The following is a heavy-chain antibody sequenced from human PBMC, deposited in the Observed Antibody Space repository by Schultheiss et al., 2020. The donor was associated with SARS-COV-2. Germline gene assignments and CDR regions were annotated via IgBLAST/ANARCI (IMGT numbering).Heavy chain of an antibody. CDR1: GFTFSSYG. CDR3: ARVGRIQLSFYYYYGMDV. D-gene: IGHD5-18*01. V-gene: IGHV3-33*01. CDR2: IWYDGSNK. Sequence: GGSLRLSCAASGFTFSSYGMHWVRQAPGKGLEWVAVIWYDGSNKYYADSVKGRFTISRDNAKNSLYLQMNSLRAEDTAEYYCARVGRIQLSFYYYYGMDVWGQGTTVTVSS. J-gene: IGHJ6*02.